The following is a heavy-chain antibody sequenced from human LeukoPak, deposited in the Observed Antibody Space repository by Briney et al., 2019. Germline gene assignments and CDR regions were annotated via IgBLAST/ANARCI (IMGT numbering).Heavy chain of an antibody. Sequence: SETLSLTCTVSGYSISSGYYWGWIRQPPGKGLEWIGNFYYRGITSYNPSLKSRVTISVDTSKNQFSLKLSSVTAADTAVYYCARGGRRPVNYYDILTGNFDYWGQGTLVTVSS. CDR3: ARGGRRPVNYYDILTGNFDY. D-gene: IGHD3-9*01. CDR2: FYYRGIT. CDR1: GYSISSGYY. J-gene: IGHJ4*02. V-gene: IGHV4-38-2*02.